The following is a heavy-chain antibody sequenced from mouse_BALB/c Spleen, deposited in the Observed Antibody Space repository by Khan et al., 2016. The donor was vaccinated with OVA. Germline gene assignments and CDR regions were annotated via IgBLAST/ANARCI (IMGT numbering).Heavy chain of an antibody. CDR3: ARSDSGTVFDY. CDR2: IYPTYVDT. CDR1: GYTFTSYC. Sequence: QGQLKQSGPKLVKPGASVRISCKASGYTFTSYCIHWVRQRPGQGLERIGWIYPTYVDTKYHEKFKDKATLTAAQSSSAADMQFSSLTSEDSAVDFCARSDSGTVFDYWGQGTTLTVSS. V-gene: IGHV1S56*01. J-gene: IGHJ2*01. D-gene: IGHD3-1*01.